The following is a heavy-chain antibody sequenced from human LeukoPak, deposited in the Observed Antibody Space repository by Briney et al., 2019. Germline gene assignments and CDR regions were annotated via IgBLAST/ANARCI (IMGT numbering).Heavy chain of an antibody. J-gene: IGHJ4*02. Sequence: SVTVSCKTSGGTFSNINWVRPAPGQGLEWMGGIIPFFGTADYAQKFQGRVTITADESTSTAYMELRGLTPEDTTVYYCARQWPKSSGYYLFDYWGQGTLVTVSS. D-gene: IGHD3-22*01. CDR3: ARQWPKSSGYYLFDY. CDR1: GGTFSN. V-gene: IGHV1-69*13. CDR2: IIPFFGTA.